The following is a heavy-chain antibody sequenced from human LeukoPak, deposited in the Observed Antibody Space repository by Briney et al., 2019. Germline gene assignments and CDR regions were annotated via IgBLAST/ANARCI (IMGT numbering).Heavy chain of an antibody. CDR2: IYYSGST. CDR1: GGSISSYY. V-gene: IGHV4-59*01. CDR3: ARGWYSGSTIDY. D-gene: IGHD1-26*01. Sequence: SETLSLTYTVSGGSISSYYWSWIRQPPGKGLEWIGYIYYSGSTNYNPSLKSRVTISVDTSKNQFSLKLSSVTAADTAVYYCARGWYSGSTIDYWGQGTLVTVSS. J-gene: IGHJ4*02.